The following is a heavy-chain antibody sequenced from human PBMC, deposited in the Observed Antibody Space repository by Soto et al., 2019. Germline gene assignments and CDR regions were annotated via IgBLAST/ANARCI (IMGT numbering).Heavy chain of an antibody. V-gene: IGHV4-39*01. CDR2: IYYSGST. J-gene: IGHJ4*02. CDR3: ASLGSGSYSESYYFDY. CDR1: GGSISSSSYY. Sequence: NPSETLSLTCTVSGGSISSSSYYWGWIRQPPGKGLEWIGSIYYSGSTYYNPSLKSRVTISVDTSKNQFSLKLSSVTAADTAVYYCASLGSGSYSESYYFDYWGQGTLVTVSS. D-gene: IGHD1-26*01.